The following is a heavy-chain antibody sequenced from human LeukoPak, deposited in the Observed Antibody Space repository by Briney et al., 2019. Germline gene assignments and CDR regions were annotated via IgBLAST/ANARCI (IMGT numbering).Heavy chain of an antibody. D-gene: IGHD1-26*01. V-gene: IGHV1-69*04. CDR3: ARDMRGSPGFDY. CDR1: VGTFRSYV. Sequence: SVKVSCKPSVGTFRSYVISWVRQAPGQGLAWMGRILPILCIANYAQKFQGRVTITADKSTSTAYMELSSLRAEDTAVYYCARDMRGSPGFDYWGQGTLVTVSS. CDR2: ILPILCIA. J-gene: IGHJ4*02.